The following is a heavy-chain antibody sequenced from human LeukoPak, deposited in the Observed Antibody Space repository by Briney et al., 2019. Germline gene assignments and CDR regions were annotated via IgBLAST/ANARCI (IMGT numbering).Heavy chain of an antibody. D-gene: IGHD3-16*01. CDR1: GFTLSTSW. J-gene: IGHJ4*02. CDR3: AKGDYFDY. V-gene: IGHV3-7*01. Sequence: GGSLRLSCAASGFTLSTSWMSWVRQAPGKGLEWVANIKEDGSEKWYMDSVKGRFTISRDNAKNSLYLQMTSLRAEDTAVFYCAKGDYFDYWGQGTLVTVSS. CDR2: IKEDGSEK.